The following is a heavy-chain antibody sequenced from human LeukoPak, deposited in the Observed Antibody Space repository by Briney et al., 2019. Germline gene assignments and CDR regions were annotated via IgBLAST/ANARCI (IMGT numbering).Heavy chain of an antibody. Sequence: GGSLRLSCAASGFTFSSYGVHWVRQAPGKGLGWVAVIWYDGSNRYYADSVKGRFTISRDNSKNTLYLQMNSLRAEDTAVYYCARGGDIVVVPAAMSLDYWGQGTLVTVSS. CDR1: GFTFSSYG. J-gene: IGHJ4*02. D-gene: IGHD2-2*01. CDR2: IWYDGSNR. V-gene: IGHV3-33*01. CDR3: ARGGDIVVVPAAMSLDY.